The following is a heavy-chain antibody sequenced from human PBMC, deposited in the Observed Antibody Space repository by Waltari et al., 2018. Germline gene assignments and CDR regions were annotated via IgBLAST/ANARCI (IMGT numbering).Heavy chain of an antibody. J-gene: IGHJ6*02. Sequence: QVQLQESGPGPVKPSETLSRTCAVSGYSISSGCYWGWIRPPPGKGLEWIGSLYHSGRTYYNPSLKSRVTISVDTSKNQFSRKLSSVTAADTAVYYCARGLEMATITRGYYYYYGMDVWGQGTTVTVSS. CDR3: ARGLEMATITRGYYYYYGMDV. D-gene: IGHD5-12*01. CDR2: LYHSGRT. V-gene: IGHV4-38-2*01. CDR1: GYSISSGCY.